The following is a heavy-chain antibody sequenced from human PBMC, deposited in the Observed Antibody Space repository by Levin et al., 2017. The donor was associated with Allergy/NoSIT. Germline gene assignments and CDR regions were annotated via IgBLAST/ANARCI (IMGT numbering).Heavy chain of an antibody. CDR3: ARDVGYNHARYYMDV. J-gene: IGHJ6*03. Sequence: ASVKVSCKASGYTFTGYYMHWVRQAPGQGLEWMGRINPNSGGTNYAQKFQGRVTMTRDTSISTAYMELSRLRSDDTAVYYCARDVGYNHARYYMDVWGKGTTVTVSS. V-gene: IGHV1-2*06. CDR1: GYTFTGYY. CDR2: INPNSGGT. D-gene: IGHD5-24*01.